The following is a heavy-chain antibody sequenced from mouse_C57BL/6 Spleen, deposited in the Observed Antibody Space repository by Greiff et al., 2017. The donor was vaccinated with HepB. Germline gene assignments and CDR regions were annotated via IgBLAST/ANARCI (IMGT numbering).Heavy chain of an antibody. D-gene: IGHD2-2*01. CDR2: ISYDGSN. CDR3: ARDAVTTPMDY. V-gene: IGHV3-6*01. CDR1: GYSITSGYY. Sequence: EVKLMESGPGLVKPSQSLSLTCSVTGYSITSGYYWNWIRQFPGNKLEWMGYISYDGSNNYNPSLKNRISITRDTSKNQFFLKLNSVTTEDTATYYCARDAVTTPMDYWGQGTSVTVSS. J-gene: IGHJ4*01.